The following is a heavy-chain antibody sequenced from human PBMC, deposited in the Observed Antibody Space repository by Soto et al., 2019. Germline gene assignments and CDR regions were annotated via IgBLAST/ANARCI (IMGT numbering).Heavy chain of an antibody. V-gene: IGHV3-15*07. Sequence: EVQLVESGGGLVKPGGSLRLSCAASGVTFTYAWMNWVRQAPGKGLEWVARIKSKTDGETTDYAAPVKGRFTISRDDSKTDTTLYLQMSSLKADDTAVYYCTSGYGLSLWDGHWGQGTRVTVSA. D-gene: IGHD2-15*01. CDR1: GVTFTYAW. CDR3: TSGYGLSLWDGH. CDR2: IKSKTDGETT. J-gene: IGHJ4*02.